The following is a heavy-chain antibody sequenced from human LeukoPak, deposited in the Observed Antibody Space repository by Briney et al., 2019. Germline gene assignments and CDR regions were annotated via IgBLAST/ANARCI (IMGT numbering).Heavy chain of an antibody. J-gene: IGHJ3*02. CDR1: GFTFSSYS. CDR3: ARDGGPTRYSSSWYGAFDI. D-gene: IGHD6-13*01. CDR2: ISSNGGST. Sequence: PGGSLRLSCAASGFTFSSYSMNWVRQAPGKGLEYVSAISSNGGSTYYANSVKGRFTISRDNSKNTLYLQMGSLRAEDMAVYYCARDGGPTRYSSSWYGAFDIWGQGTMVTVSS. V-gene: IGHV3-64*01.